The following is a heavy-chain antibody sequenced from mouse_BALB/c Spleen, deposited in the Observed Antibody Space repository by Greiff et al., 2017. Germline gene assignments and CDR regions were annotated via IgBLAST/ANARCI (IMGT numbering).Heavy chain of an antibody. D-gene: IGHD2-2*01. CDR1: GFTFSSYA. J-gene: IGHJ4*01. Sequence: DVQLVESGGGLVKPGGSLNLSCEASGFTFSSYAMSWVRQTPEKRLEWVASISSGGSTYYPDSVKGRFTISRDNARNILYLQMSSQRSEDTAMYYCASGTYGYDDAMDYWGQGTSVTVSS. V-gene: IGHV5-6-5*01. CDR3: ASGTYGYDDAMDY. CDR2: ISSGGST.